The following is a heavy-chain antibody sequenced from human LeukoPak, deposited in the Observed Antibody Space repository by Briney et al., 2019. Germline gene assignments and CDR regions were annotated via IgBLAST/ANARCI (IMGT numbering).Heavy chain of an antibody. CDR2: ISYDGSNK. D-gene: IGHD2-15*01. V-gene: IGHV3-33*06. Sequence: GGSLRLSCAASGFTFHNYDMHWVRQAPGKGLEWVALISYDGSNKYYTDSVKGRFTISRDNSKNTLYLQMNSLRAEDTAVYYCAKNGLLLGGHYFDYWDQGILATVSS. J-gene: IGHJ4*02. CDR3: AKNGLLLGGHYFDY. CDR1: GFTFHNYD.